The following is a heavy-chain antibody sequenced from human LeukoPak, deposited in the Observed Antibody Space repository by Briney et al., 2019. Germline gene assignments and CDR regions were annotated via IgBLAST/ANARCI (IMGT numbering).Heavy chain of an antibody. Sequence: GGSLRLSCAASGFTFDDYGMSWVRQAPGKGLEWVSGINWNGGSTGYADSVKGRFTISRDNAKNSLYLQMDSLRAEDTALYHCARGSGYDPNWFDPWGQGTLVTVSS. J-gene: IGHJ5*02. CDR3: ARGSGYDPNWFDP. CDR1: GFTFDDYG. D-gene: IGHD5-12*01. V-gene: IGHV3-20*01. CDR2: INWNGGST.